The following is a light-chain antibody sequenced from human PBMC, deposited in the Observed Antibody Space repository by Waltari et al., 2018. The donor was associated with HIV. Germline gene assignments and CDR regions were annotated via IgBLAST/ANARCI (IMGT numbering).Light chain of an antibody. Sequence: DIQMTQSPSSLSASVGERVTITCRASQPINNWVAWYQKKPGRAPKLLIHQASSLQNGVPSRFSGRGSGTEFTLTIGGLQPDDFATYYCQQYNSDSYTFGQGTKLEIK. CDR1: QPINNW. CDR2: QAS. V-gene: IGKV1-5*03. CDR3: QQYNSDSYT. J-gene: IGKJ2*01.